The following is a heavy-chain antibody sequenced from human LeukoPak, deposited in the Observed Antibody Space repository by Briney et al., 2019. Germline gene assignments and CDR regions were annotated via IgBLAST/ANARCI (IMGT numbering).Heavy chain of an antibody. CDR1: GGSFSGYY. Sequence: SETLSLICAVYGGSFSGYYWSWIRQPPGKGLEGIGEINHSGRTNYNPSLKSRVTISVDTSKNQSPLKLSSVTAADTAVYYCARGLTIWFGESDNAFDIWCQGRMVTVSS. CDR3: ARGLTIWFGESDNAFDI. CDR2: INHSGRT. D-gene: IGHD3-10*01. V-gene: IGHV4-34*01. J-gene: IGHJ3*02.